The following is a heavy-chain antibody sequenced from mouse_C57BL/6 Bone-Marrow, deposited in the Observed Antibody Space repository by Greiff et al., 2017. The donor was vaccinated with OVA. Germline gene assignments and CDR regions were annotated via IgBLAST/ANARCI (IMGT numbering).Heavy chain of an antibody. CDR1: GYTFTSYG. V-gene: IGHV1-81*01. Sequence: VKLQESGAELARPGASVKLSCKASGYTFTSYGISWVKQRTGQGLEWIGEIYPRSGNTYYNEKFKGKATLTADKSSSTAYMELRSLTSEDSAVYFCARDYDYSAWFAYWGQGTLVTVSA. J-gene: IGHJ3*01. CDR2: IYPRSGNT. D-gene: IGHD2-4*01. CDR3: ARDYDYSAWFAY.